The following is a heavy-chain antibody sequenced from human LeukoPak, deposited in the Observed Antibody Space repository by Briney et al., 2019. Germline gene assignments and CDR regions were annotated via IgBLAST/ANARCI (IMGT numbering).Heavy chain of an antibody. CDR3: ARVRTSITIFGVENNAFDI. D-gene: IGHD3-3*01. CDR1: GGSISSSSYY. Sequence: SETLSLTCTVSGGSISSSSYYWGWIRQPPGKGLEWIGSIYYSGSTYYNPSLKSRVTISVDTSKNQFSLKLSSVTAADTAVYYCARVRTSITIFGVENNAFDIWGQGTMVTVSS. CDR2: IYYSGST. J-gene: IGHJ3*02. V-gene: IGHV4-39*07.